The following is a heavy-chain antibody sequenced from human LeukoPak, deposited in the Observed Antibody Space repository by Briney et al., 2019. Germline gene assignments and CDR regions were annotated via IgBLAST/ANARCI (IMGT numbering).Heavy chain of an antibody. Sequence: SGTLSLTCAVSGGSISSSNWWSWVRQPPGKGPEWIGEIYHSGSTNYNPSLKSRVTISVDKSKNQFSLKLSSVTAADTAVYYCARVVGATTYYYYGMDVWGQGTTVTVSS. D-gene: IGHD1-26*01. CDR1: GGSISSSNW. V-gene: IGHV4-4*02. J-gene: IGHJ6*02. CDR2: IYHSGST. CDR3: ARVVGATTYYYYGMDV.